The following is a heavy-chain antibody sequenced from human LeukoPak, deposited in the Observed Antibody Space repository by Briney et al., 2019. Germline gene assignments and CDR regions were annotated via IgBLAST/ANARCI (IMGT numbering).Heavy chain of an antibody. V-gene: IGHV3-74*01. CDR3: VRDRPHNWFDP. CDR1: GFTFNSHW. Sequence: GGSLRLSCAASGFTFNSHWMHWVRQAPGKGLVWVSRINDDGSTTTYADSVRGRFTISRDNAKNTLFLQMNSLRAEDTAVYYCVRDRPHNWFDPWGQGTLVTVSS. CDR2: INDDGSTT. J-gene: IGHJ5*02. D-gene: IGHD6-6*01.